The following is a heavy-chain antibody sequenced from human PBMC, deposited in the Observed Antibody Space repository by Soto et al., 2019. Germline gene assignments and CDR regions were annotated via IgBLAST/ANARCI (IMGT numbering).Heavy chain of an antibody. CDR2: INPNSGGT. J-gene: IGHJ6*02. D-gene: IGHD3-16*01. V-gene: IGHV1-2*02. Sequence: ASVKVSCKASGYTVTGYYMHWVRQAPGQGLEWMGWINPNSGGTNYAQKFQGRVTMTRDTSISTAYMELSRLRSDDTAVYYCARDLDYDYVWGSYPITSYYYYGMDVWGQGTTVTVSS. CDR3: ARDLDYDYVWGSYPITSYYYYGMDV. CDR1: GYTVTGYY.